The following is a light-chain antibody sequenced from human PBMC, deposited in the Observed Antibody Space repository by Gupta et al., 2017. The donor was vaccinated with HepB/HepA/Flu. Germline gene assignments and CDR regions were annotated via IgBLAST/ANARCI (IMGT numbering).Light chain of an antibody. CDR3: CSYAGSSTVV. Sequence: SSLSQPATMSASTVPSLTVSCTGTSNDVGSYNRVSWYHQHPGKAPKLLIYEVSKRPSGVSNRFSGSKSGNTASLTISGVQAEDDAYYYSCSYAGSSTVVFGTGTKLTVL. CDR1: SNDVGSYNR. V-gene: IGLV2-23*02. J-gene: IGLJ2*01. CDR2: EVS.